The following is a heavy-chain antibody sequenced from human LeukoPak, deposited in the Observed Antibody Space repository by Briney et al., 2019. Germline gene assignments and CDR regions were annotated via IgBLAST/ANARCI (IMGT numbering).Heavy chain of an antibody. Sequence: PSETPSLTCTVSGGSISSSDYYWDWIRQSPGKGLEWIGSINYIGSTYYNPSLESRVTISVDTSKNQFSLKMTSVAAADTAVYYCVKTRGRGQVDPGTSRYINYWGQGTLVSVSS. CDR3: VKTRGRGQVDPGTSRYINY. V-gene: IGHV4-39*05. J-gene: IGHJ4*02. CDR1: GGSISSSDYY. D-gene: IGHD3-16*02. CDR2: INYIGST.